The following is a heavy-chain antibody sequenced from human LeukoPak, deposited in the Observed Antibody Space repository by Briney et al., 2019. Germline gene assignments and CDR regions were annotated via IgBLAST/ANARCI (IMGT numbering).Heavy chain of an antibody. CDR1: GYSIGRDYY. Sequence: SETLSLTCKVSGYSIGRDYYWAWLRQPPGKGLEWIGSIFHTVRTVSIPSYESRLTISMDTSKNEFFLRLNSVTAADTAVYFCARDGGYPTTDEGFDPWGLGTLVTVSS. CDR2: IFHTVRT. D-gene: IGHD5-12*01. J-gene: IGHJ5*02. CDR3: ARDGGYPTTDEGFDP. V-gene: IGHV4-38-2*02.